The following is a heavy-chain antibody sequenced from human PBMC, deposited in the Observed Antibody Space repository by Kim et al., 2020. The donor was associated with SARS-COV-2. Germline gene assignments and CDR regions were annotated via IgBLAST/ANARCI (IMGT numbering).Heavy chain of an antibody. CDR3: ARDSRFHYYDSSRYYFD. V-gene: IGHV3-21*01. Sequence: GGSLRLSCAASGFTFSSYSMNWVRQAPGKGLEWVSSISSSSSYIYYAYSVKGRFTISRDNAKNSLYLQMNSLRAEDTAVYYCARDSRFHYYDSSRYYFD. CDR1: GFTFSSYS. CDR2: ISSSSSYI. D-gene: IGHD3-22*01. J-gene: IGHJ4*01.